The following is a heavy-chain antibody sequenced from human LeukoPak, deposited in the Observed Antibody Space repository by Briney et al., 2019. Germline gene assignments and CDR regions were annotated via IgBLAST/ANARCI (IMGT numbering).Heavy chain of an antibody. D-gene: IGHD1-26*01. CDR2: ISSSSSTI. CDR3: ARAPVGENNWFDS. V-gene: IGHV3-48*04. J-gene: IGHJ5*01. Sequence: GGSLRLSCAASGFTFSSYSMNWVRQAPGKGLEWVSYISSSSSTIYYADSVKGRFTISRDNAKNSLYLQMNSLRAEDTAVYYCARAPVGENNWFDSWGQGTLVTVSS. CDR1: GFTFSSYS.